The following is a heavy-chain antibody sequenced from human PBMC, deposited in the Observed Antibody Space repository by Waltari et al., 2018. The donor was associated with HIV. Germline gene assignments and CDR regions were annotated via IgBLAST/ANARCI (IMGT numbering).Heavy chain of an antibody. V-gene: IGHV4-38-2*01. CDR1: GYSISSGYY. J-gene: IGHJ3*02. Sequence: QVQLQESGPGLVKPSETLSLTCAVSGYSISSGYYWGWIRQPPGKGRECIGSIYQSGTTVYNTSLESRVTISVYTSTNQFSLKLSSVTAADTAVHYCARGNLVDCAFDIWGQGTMVTVSS. D-gene: IGHD3-9*01. CDR3: ARGNLVDCAFDI. CDR2: IYQSGTT.